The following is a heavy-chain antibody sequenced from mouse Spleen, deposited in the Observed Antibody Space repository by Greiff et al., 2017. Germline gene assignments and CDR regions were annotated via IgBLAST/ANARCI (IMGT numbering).Heavy chain of an antibody. CDR2: IDPSDSYT. D-gene: IGHD2-1*01. V-gene: IGHV1-69*01. Sequence: QVQLQQPGAELVMPGASVKLSCKASGYTFTSYWMHWVKQRPGQGLEWIGEIDPSDSYTNYNQKFKGKATLTVDKSSSTAYMQLSSLTSEDSAVYYCARSGKNGNPLDYWGQGTTLTVSS. CDR3: ARSGKNGNPLDY. J-gene: IGHJ2*01. CDR1: GYTFTSYW.